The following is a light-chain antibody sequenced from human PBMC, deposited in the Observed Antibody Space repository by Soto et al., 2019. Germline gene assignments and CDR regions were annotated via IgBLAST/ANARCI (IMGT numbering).Light chain of an antibody. CDR3: TSHTSSSTLYYV. Sequence: QSALTQPASVSGSPGQSITISCTGTSSDSGGYNYVSWYQQHPGKAPKLMIYEVSNRPSGVSNRFSGSKSGNTASLTISGLQPEDEADYYCTSHTSSSTLYYVFGTGTKLTVL. CDR2: EVS. J-gene: IGLJ1*01. CDR1: SSDSGGYNY. V-gene: IGLV2-14*01.